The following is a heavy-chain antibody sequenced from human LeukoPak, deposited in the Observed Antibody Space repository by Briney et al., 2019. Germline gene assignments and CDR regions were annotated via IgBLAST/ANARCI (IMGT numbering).Heavy chain of an antibody. D-gene: IGHD5-12*01. Sequence: GASVKVSCKASGYTFTGYYMHWVRQAPGQGLEWTGWINPNSGGTNYAQKFQGRVTMTRDTSISTAYMELSRLRSDDTAVYYCARDYLILGYDSYYFDYWGQGTLATVSS. J-gene: IGHJ4*02. CDR2: INPNSGGT. CDR1: GYTFTGYY. CDR3: ARDYLILGYDSYYFDY. V-gene: IGHV1-2*02.